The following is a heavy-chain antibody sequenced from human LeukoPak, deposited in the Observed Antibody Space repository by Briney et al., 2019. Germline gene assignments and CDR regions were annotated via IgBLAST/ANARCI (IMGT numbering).Heavy chain of an antibody. CDR3: AKEDCSGGRCYSLHY. J-gene: IGHJ4*02. CDR2: ITCNGGSL. Sequence: SGGSLRLSCAASGFTFDDYGMTWVRQTAREGLEWVYNITCNGGSLAYAASVWGLFTIYRDNAKNSLYLEMHSLKAAEAAVYGCAKEDCSGGRCYSLHYWRRGTVVTVSS. D-gene: IGHD2-15*01. V-gene: IGHV3-20*01. CDR1: GFTFDDYG.